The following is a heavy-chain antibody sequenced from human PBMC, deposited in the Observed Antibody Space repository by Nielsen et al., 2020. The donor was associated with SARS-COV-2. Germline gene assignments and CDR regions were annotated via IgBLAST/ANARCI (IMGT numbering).Heavy chain of an antibody. CDR2: INPDESKT. CDR3: ARLWDDGYYFDTGPYDY. Sequence: GGSLRLSCAASGFIFSNYRMHWVRQAPGQGLVWVSHINPDESKTTYADSVKGRFTISRDNAKNTVYLQMNSLRAEDTALYYCARLWDDGYYFDTGPYDYWGQGTLVTVSS. V-gene: IGHV3-74*03. CDR1: GFIFSNYR. J-gene: IGHJ4*02. D-gene: IGHD3-22*01.